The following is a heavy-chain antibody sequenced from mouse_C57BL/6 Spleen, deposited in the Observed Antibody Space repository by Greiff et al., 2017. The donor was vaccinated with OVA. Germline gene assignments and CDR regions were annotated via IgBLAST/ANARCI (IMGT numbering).Heavy chain of an antibody. CDR1: GYTFTSYW. CDR2: IDPSDSET. J-gene: IGHJ4*01. CDR3: ARDDGYYAMDY. Sequence: QVQLQQPGAELVRPGSSVKLSCKASGYTFTSYWMHWVKQRPIQGLEWIGNIDPSDSETHYNQKFKDKATLTVDKSSSTAYMQLRSLTSEDSAVYYCARDDGYYAMDYWGQGTSVTVAS. D-gene: IGHD2-3*01. V-gene: IGHV1-52*01.